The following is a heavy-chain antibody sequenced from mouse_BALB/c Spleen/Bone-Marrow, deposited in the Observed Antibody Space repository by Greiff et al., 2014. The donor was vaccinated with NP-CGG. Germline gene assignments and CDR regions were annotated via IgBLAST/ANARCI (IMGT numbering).Heavy chain of an antibody. Sequence: VQLQQSGPGLVKPSQSLSLTCTVTGYSIISDYAWNWIRQFPGNKPEWMGYISYSGSTSYNPSLKSRISITRDTSKNQFFLQLNSVTTEDTATYYCARDDYGVWGAGTTVTVSS. V-gene: IGHV3-2*02. CDR2: ISYSGST. CDR3: ARDDYGV. CDR1: GYSIISDYA. D-gene: IGHD2-4*01. J-gene: IGHJ1*01.